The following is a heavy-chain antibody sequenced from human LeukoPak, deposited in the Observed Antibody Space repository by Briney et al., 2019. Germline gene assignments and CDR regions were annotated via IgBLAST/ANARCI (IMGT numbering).Heavy chain of an antibody. V-gene: IGHV3-7*04. CDR3: AREGLWVGPDSGKTRHPYWEI. J-gene: IGHJ3*02. CDR1: GFTFSNAW. Sequence: PGGSLRLSCAASGFTFSNAWMSWVRQAPGKGLQWVANIKQDGSDKYYVDSVKGRFTISRDNAKNSLNLQMSSLRAEDTAVYYCAREGLWVGPDSGKTRHPYWEIWGQGTMVTVSS. D-gene: IGHD2-21*01. CDR2: IKQDGSDK.